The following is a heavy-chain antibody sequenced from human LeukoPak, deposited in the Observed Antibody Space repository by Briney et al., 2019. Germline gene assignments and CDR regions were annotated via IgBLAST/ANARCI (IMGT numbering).Heavy chain of an antibody. Sequence: GSLRLSFAASGFPFSSYWMSWVRQAPGKGLEWVANIKQDGSEKYYVDSVKGRFTISRDNAKNSLYLQMNSLRAEDTAVYYCARDLLAALYFDYWGQGTLVTVSS. CDR2: IKQDGSEK. CDR1: GFPFSSYW. D-gene: IGHD2-2*01. J-gene: IGHJ4*02. V-gene: IGHV3-7*01. CDR3: ARDLLAALYFDY.